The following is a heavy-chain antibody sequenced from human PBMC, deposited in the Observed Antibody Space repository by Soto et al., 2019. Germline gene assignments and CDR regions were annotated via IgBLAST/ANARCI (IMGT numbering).Heavy chain of an antibody. V-gene: IGHV3-23*01. CDR3: ATPRARDYDFWTGFHS. CDR2: INSEGSI. D-gene: IGHD3-3*01. CDR1: GVTLKNYA. J-gene: IGHJ4*02. Sequence: DVQLLESGGGLIQRGGSLRLSCVGSGVTLKNYAMSWVRQAPGKGLEWVSGINSEGSIYYADSVKGRFSISKDNSKNTLFLQMNSLRADDTAVYYCATPRARDYDFWTGFHSWGQGTLVTVSS.